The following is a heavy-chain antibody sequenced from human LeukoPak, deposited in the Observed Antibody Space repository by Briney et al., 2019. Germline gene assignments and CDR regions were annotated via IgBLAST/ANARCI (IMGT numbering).Heavy chain of an antibody. CDR2: IRYDGSNK. CDR3: AGAAAGTWYWFDP. CDR1: GFTFSSYG. V-gene: IGHV3-30*02. D-gene: IGHD6-13*01. Sequence: GSLRLSCAASGFTFSSYGMHWVRQAPGKGLEWVAFIRYDGSNKYYADSVKGRFTISRDNSKNTLYLQMNSLRAEDTAVYYCAGAAAGTWYWFDPWGQGTLVTVSS. J-gene: IGHJ5*02.